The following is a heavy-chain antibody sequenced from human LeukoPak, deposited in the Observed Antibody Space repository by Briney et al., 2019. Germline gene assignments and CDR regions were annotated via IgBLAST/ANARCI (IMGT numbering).Heavy chain of an antibody. J-gene: IGHJ6*03. CDR3: ARVYCSSTSCYNYYYYYYMDV. CDR2: INPNSGGT. D-gene: IGHD2-2*02. CDR1: GYTFTGYY. V-gene: IGHV1-2*02. Sequence: ASVKVSCKASGYTFTGYYMHWVRQAPGQGLEWMGWINPNSGGTNYAQKFQGRVTITRDTSISTAYMELSRQRSDDTAVYYCARVYCSSTSCYNYYYYYYMDVWGKGTTVTVSS.